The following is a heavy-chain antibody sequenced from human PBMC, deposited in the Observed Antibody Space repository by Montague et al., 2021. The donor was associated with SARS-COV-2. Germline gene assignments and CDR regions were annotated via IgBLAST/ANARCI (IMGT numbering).Heavy chain of an antibody. Sequence: SETLSLTCTVSGDSISIYYWSWIRQPPGKGLEWIGYVYYSGSTNCNPSLKSRVTISVDTPKNQFSLKLMSVTAADTAVYYCARGERGAWYNHYFDYWGQGALVTVSS. V-gene: IGHV4-59*13. D-gene: IGHD6-19*01. CDR1: GDSISIYY. J-gene: IGHJ4*02. CDR3: ARGERGAWYNHYFDY. CDR2: VYYSGST.